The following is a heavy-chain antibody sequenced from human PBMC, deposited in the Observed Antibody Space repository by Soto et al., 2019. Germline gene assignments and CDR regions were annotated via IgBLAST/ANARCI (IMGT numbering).Heavy chain of an antibody. CDR2: MSHSGGS. J-gene: IGHJ3*02. V-gene: IGHV4-34*01. CDR3: ARVERGTATTVVDAFDI. D-gene: IGHD1-1*01. Sequence: QVQLQQWGAGLLKPSETLSLTCAVYGGSVRSGSYYWSWIRQPPGKGLEWIGEMSHSGGSHFNPSLKSRVTISVDTSKNQFSLKMSSVTAADTALYYCARVERGTATTVVDAFDIWGPGTMVTVSS. CDR1: GGSVRSGSYY.